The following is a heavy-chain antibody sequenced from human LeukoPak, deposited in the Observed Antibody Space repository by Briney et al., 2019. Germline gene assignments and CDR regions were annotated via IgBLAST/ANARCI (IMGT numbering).Heavy chain of an antibody. CDR2: INPNNGGT. V-gene: IGHV1-2*06. CDR1: GYTFTGYY. CDR3: ARGARDYYDSSGYYTY. J-gene: IGHJ4*02. D-gene: IGHD3-22*01. Sequence: ASVKVSCKASGYTFTGYYMHWVRQAPGQGLERMGRINPNNGGTNYAQTFQGRVAMTSDTSISKAYMALCRLRSDDTAVYYCARGARDYYDSSGYYTYWGQGTLVTVSS.